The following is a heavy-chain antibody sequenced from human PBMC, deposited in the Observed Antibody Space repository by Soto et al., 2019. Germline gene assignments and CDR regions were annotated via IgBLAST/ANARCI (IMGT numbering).Heavy chain of an antibody. CDR2: ISAYNGNT. Sequence: ASVKVSCNASGYTFTSYGISWVRQAPGQGLEWMGWISAYNGNTNYAQKLQGRVTMNKDTSTSTAYMELGSLRSDDPALFYCARVKGVPAAKNYSSYMDVWGKGTTVTV. CDR1: GYTFTSYG. J-gene: IGHJ6*03. CDR3: ARVKGVPAAKNYSSYMDV. D-gene: IGHD2-2*01. V-gene: IGHV1-18*01.